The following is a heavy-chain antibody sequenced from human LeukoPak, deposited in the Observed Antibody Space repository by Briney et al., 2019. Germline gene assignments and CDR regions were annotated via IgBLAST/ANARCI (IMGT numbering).Heavy chain of an antibody. CDR2: IYHSGST. Sequence: SETLSLTCAVSGGSISSGGYSWSWIRQPPGKGLEWIGYIYHSGSTYYNPSLKSRVTISVDRSKNQFSLKLSSVTAADPAVYYWARGGGNRRYYFDYWGQGTLVTVSS. D-gene: IGHD3-16*01. J-gene: IGHJ4*02. CDR3: ARGGGNRRYYFDY. V-gene: IGHV4-30-2*01. CDR1: GGSISSGGYS.